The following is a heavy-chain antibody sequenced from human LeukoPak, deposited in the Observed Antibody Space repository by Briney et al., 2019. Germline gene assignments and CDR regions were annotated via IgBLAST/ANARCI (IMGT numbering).Heavy chain of an antibody. D-gene: IGHD3-3*01. Sequence: ASVKVSCKVSGYTLTELSMHWVRQAPGKGLEWMGGFDPEDGETIYAQKFQGRVTMTEDTSTDTAYTELSSLRSEDTAVYYCATGGFWSGYYSSPAYWGQGTLVTVSS. CDR2: FDPEDGET. CDR3: ATGGFWSGYYSSPAY. V-gene: IGHV1-24*01. CDR1: GYTLTELS. J-gene: IGHJ4*02.